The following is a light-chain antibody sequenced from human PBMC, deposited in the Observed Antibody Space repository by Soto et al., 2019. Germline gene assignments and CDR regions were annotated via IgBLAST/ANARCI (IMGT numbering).Light chain of an antibody. J-gene: IGLJ1*01. CDR1: SSDIGASNF. Sequence: SVLTQPPSAPGSPGQSVTISCTGTSSDIGASNFVSWYQQHPGKAPKLVIYEVTERPSGVPDRFSGSRFGNTASLTVSGLQTEDEADYYCSSFTGFSTVFGSGTKGIVL. CDR3: SSFTGFSTV. V-gene: IGLV2-8*01. CDR2: EVT.